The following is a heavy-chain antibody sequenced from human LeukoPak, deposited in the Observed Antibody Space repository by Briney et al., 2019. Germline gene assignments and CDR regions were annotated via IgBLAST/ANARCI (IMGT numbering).Heavy chain of an antibody. V-gene: IGHV3-48*01. CDR3: ARGPTQSDY. CDR1: GFTFSSYS. Sequence: GGSLRLSCAASGFTFSSYSMNWVRQAPGKGLEWVSYISSSSSTIYYADSVKGRFTISRDNAKNSLYLQMNSLRAEDTAVYYCARGPTQSDYWGQGTLVTVSS. J-gene: IGHJ4*02. CDR2: ISSSSSTI. D-gene: IGHD1-1*01.